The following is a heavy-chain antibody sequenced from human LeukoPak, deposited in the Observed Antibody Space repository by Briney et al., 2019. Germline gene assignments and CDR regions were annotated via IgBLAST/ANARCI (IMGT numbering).Heavy chain of an antibody. V-gene: IGHV3-74*01. J-gene: IGHJ6*03. D-gene: IGHD6-19*01. CDR2: INSDGSST. CDR3: ARDLEGVAGTGGYYTYYYYMDV. CDR1: GFTFSSYW. Sequence: TGGSLRLSCAASGFTFSSYWMHWVRQAPGKGLVWVSRINSDGSSTSYADSVKGRFTISRDNAKNTLYLQMNSLRAEDTAVYYCARDLEGVAGTGGYYTYYYYMDVWGKGTTVTVSS.